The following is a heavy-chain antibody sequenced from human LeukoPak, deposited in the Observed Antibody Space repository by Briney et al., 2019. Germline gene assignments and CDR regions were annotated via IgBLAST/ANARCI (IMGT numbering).Heavy chain of an antibody. CDR1: GYTFTSYA. J-gene: IGHJ5*02. D-gene: IGHD2-15*01. V-gene: IGHV1-3*01. CDR3: ARAGYCSGGSCYSGWFDP. Sequence: GASVKVSCKASGYTFTSYAMHWVRQAPGQRLEWMGWINAGNGNTKYSQKLQGRVTMTTDTSTSTAYMELRSLRSDDTAVYYCARAGYCSGGSCYSGWFDPWGQGTLVTVSS. CDR2: INAGNGNT.